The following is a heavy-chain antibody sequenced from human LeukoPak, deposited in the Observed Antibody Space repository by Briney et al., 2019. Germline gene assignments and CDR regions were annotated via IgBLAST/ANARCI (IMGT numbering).Heavy chain of an antibody. V-gene: IGHV3-30*18. CDR2: ISYDGSNK. Sequence: PGRSLRLSCAASGFTFSSYGMHWVRQAPGKGLEWVAVISYDGSNKYYADSVKGRFTISRDNSKNTLYLQMNSLRAEDTAVYYCAKSYSPYYYYYGMDVWGQGTTVTVSS. CDR3: AKSYSPYYYYYGMDV. CDR1: GFTFSSYG. D-gene: IGHD2-15*01. J-gene: IGHJ6*02.